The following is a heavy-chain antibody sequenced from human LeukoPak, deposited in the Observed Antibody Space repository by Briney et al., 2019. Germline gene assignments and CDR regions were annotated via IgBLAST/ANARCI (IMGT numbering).Heavy chain of an antibody. Sequence: GASVKVSCKASGYTFTGYYMHWVRQAPGQGLEWMGWINPNSGGTNYAQKFQGRVTMTRDTSISTAYMELSRLRSDDAAVYYCASHPVGATFYFDYWGQGTLVTVSS. CDR2: INPNSGGT. J-gene: IGHJ4*02. CDR1: GYTFTGYY. D-gene: IGHD1-26*01. V-gene: IGHV1-2*02. CDR3: ASHPVGATFYFDY.